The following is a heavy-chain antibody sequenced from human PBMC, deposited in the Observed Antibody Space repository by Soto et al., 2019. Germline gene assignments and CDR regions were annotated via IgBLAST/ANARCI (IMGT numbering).Heavy chain of an antibody. CDR1: GFTFSTYW. J-gene: IGHJ3*02. Sequence: GGSLRLSCAASGFTFSTYWMSWVRQAPGKGLEWVANIKPDGSEKWYVDSVKGRFTISRDNAKNALYLQMNSLRAEDTAMYYCARGDYYDSSGPFSDAFDIWGQGTMVTVSS. V-gene: IGHV3-7*04. CDR3: ARGDYYDSSGPFSDAFDI. CDR2: IKPDGSEK. D-gene: IGHD3-22*01.